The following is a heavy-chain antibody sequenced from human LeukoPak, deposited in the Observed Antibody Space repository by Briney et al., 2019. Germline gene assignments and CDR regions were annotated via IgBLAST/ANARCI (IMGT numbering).Heavy chain of an antibody. CDR1: GYTFTGYY. J-gene: IGHJ3*02. CDR3: ARPNRAVAGSLGI. D-gene: IGHD6-19*01. CDR2: INPNSGGT. Sequence: ASVKVSCKASGYTFTGYYMHWVRQAPGQGLEWMGRINPNSGGTNYAQKFQGRVTMTRDTSISTAYMELSRLRSDDMAVYYCARPNRAVAGSLGIWGQGTMVTVSS. V-gene: IGHV1-2*06.